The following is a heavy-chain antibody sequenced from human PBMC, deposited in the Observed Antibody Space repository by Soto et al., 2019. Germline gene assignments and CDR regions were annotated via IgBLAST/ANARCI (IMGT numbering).Heavy chain of an antibody. CDR3: ARLIAAAGGNRAY. CDR1: GGSISTSSYY. Sequence: QLQLQESGPGLVKPSETQSLTCTVSGGSISTSSYYWGWIRQPPGKGLEWIGSIYYSGSTYYNPSLKSRVTISADTSKNQFSLKLSSVTAADTAVYYCARLIAAAGGNRAYWGQGTLVTVSS. CDR2: IYYSGST. D-gene: IGHD6-13*01. V-gene: IGHV4-39*01. J-gene: IGHJ4*02.